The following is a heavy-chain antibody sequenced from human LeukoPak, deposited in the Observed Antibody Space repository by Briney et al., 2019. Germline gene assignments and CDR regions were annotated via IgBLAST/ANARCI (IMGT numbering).Heavy chain of an antibody. J-gene: IGHJ4*02. CDR2: INTDGSSP. D-gene: IGHD3-10*01. V-gene: IGHV3-74*01. CDR3: ARAFASGIRRALWFWDLL. CDR1: GFTFSSYW. Sequence: GGSLRLSCAASGFTFSSYWMHWVRQAPGKGLVWVSRINTDGSSPIYAGSVKGRFTSSKDTPKNTLSLQMNRLGVGDTCLYYCARAFASGIRRALWFWDLLRAQGTLVTVSS.